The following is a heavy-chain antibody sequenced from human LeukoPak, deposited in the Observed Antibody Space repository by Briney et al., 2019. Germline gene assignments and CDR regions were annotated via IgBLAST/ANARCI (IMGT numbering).Heavy chain of an antibody. V-gene: IGHV3-23*01. Sequence: EGSLRLSCAASGFTFSSYAMSWVRQAPGKGLEWVSAISGSGRSTYYADSVKGRFTISRDNSKHTLYLQMNSLRAEDTAVYYCAKFPGTTSPPDYWGQGTLVTVSS. J-gene: IGHJ4*02. CDR3: AKFPGTTSPPDY. CDR2: ISGSGRST. D-gene: IGHD1-1*01. CDR1: GFTFSSYA.